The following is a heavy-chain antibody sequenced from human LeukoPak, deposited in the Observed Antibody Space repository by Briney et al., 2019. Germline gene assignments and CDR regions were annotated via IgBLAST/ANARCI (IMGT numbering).Heavy chain of an antibody. V-gene: IGHV1-2*06. J-gene: IGHJ5*02. CDR3: ARLGVVPAAKFPSSA. D-gene: IGHD2-2*01. Sequence: ASVKVSCKASGYTFTGYYMHWVRQAPGQGREWMGRINPNSGGTNYAQKFQGRVTMTRDTSISTAYMELSRLRSDDTAVYYCARLGVVPAAKFPSSAWGQGTLVTVSS. CDR1: GYTFTGYY. CDR2: INPNSGGT.